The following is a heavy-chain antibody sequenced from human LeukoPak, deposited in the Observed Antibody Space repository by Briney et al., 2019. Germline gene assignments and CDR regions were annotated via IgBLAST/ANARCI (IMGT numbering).Heavy chain of an antibody. D-gene: IGHD2-2*01. J-gene: IGHJ4*02. CDR1: GFTFSSNY. Sequence: GGSLRLSCAASGFTFSSNYMSWVRQAPGKGLEWVSVIYSGGTTNHADSVKGRFTVSRDNSKNTLYLQMNSLRAEGTAVYFCARGSSRAFDYWGQGTLVTVSS. CDR3: ARGSSRAFDY. V-gene: IGHV3-53*01. CDR2: IYSGGTT.